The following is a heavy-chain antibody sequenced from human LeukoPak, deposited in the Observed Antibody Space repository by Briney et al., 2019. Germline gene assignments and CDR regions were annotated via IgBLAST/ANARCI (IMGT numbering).Heavy chain of an antibody. CDR3: ATFQAYANSGHLRPYFDY. V-gene: IGHV1-24*01. CDR2: SDPEDVKT. D-gene: IGHD3-22*01. J-gene: IGHJ4*02. Sequence: ASVKVSCKISGCSLTELAIHWVRQAPGKGLEWMGGSDPEDVKTSFAEKFQGRVTFTEDTSTDTAFMELSRLRSDVTAVYYCATFQAYANSGHLRPYFDYWGQGTLVTVSS. CDR1: GCSLTELA.